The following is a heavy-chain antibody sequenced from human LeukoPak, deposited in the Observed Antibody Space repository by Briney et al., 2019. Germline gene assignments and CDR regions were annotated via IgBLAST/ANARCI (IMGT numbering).Heavy chain of an antibody. CDR1: VYTFPGFY. J-gene: IGHJ4*02. Sequence: ASVKVSCKASVYTFPGFYIHWVRQAPGQGLEWMGWINPNTGSTNYARQFKGRVTMTRDTSNSTVYTEVSSLGSDATAVYYFAPSAYGDYGLGHFDYWGQGTLVAVSS. CDR3: APSAYGDYGLGHFDY. D-gene: IGHD4-17*01. CDR2: INPNTGST. V-gene: IGHV1-2*02.